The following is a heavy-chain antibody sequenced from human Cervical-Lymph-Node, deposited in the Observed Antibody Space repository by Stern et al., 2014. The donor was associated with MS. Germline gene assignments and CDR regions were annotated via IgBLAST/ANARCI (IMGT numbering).Heavy chain of an antibody. CDR3: AKHRGEDWNYAFWFDP. V-gene: IGHV3-30*18. Sequence: VQLVESGGGVVQPGTSLRLSCAASRFTFDNYGMHWVRQAPGKGLEWVALLSDDGRNKRYADSVKGRFTISRDNSNNTLFLQMNSLRAEDTAVYYCAKHRGEDWNYAFWFDPWGQGTLVTVSS. CDR1: RFTFDNYG. J-gene: IGHJ5*02. D-gene: IGHD1-7*01. CDR2: LSDDGRNK.